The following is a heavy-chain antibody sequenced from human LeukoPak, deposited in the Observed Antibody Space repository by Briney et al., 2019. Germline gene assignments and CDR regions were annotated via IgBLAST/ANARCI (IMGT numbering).Heavy chain of an antibody. Sequence: SGPTLVNPTETLTLTCTVSGFSLSNARMGVSWIRQPPGKALEWLAHIFSNDEKSYSTSLKSRLPISKDTSKSQVVLTMTNMDPVDTATYYCARIKTYYDILTGYYGGGFDYWGQGTLVTVSS. D-gene: IGHD3-9*01. J-gene: IGHJ4*02. V-gene: IGHV2-26*01. CDR3: ARIKTYYDILTGYYGGGFDY. CDR2: IFSNDEK. CDR1: GFSLSNARMG.